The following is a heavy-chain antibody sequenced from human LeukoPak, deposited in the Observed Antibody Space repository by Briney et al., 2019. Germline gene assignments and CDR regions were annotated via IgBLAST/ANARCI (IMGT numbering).Heavy chain of an antibody. Sequence: ASVKVSCKASGYTFNNYDINWVRQAPGQGLEWMGWMNPNSGNTGYAQKFQGRFTLTRETFISTVYMELSSLRSDDTAVYYCVRAMAPLDTFNYQYAMDVWGQGTMVTVSS. J-gene: IGHJ6*02. CDR1: GYTFNNYD. D-gene: IGHD5-24*01. CDR2: MNPNSGNT. V-gene: IGHV1-8*01. CDR3: VRAMAPLDTFNYQYAMDV.